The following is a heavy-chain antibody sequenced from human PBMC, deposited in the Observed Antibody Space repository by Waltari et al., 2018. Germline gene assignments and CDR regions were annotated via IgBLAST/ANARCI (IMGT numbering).Heavy chain of an antibody. V-gene: IGHV1-3*03. J-gene: IGHJ3*02. D-gene: IGHD6-19*01. CDR3: ARGRVPEISSGWGNPFDI. Sequence: QVQLVQSGAEVKKPGASVKVSCKASGYTFTSFPMHWVRQAPGQRLEWMGWINPAKGDTKYSQDFQGRVTIVRDTPASTSYMELNSLRSEDMAVYYCARGRVPEISSGWGNPFDIWGQGTMVTVSS. CDR1: GYTFTSFP. CDR2: INPAKGDT.